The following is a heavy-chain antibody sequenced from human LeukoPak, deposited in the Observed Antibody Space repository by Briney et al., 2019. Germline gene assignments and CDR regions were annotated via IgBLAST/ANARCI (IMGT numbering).Heavy chain of an antibody. D-gene: IGHD3-16*01. V-gene: IGHV3-23*01. CDR3: ARARVGGYAYYYYYYMDV. J-gene: IGHJ6*03. CDR2: ISGSGVTT. CDR1: GFAFLNYG. Sequence: GGSLRLSCAASGFAFLNYGMSWVRQAPGKGLEWVSAISGSGVTTYYAGSVKGRFTISRDNSKNTLYLQMNSLRAEDTAVYYCARARVGGYAYYYYYYMDVWGKGTTVTVSS.